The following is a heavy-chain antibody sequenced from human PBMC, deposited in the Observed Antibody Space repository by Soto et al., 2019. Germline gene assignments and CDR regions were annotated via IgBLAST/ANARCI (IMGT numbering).Heavy chain of an antibody. CDR2: IYYSGST. Sequence: TMCVTCTVAGGSISSGVCYWSWNRKHPGKGLEWIGYIYYSGSTYYNPSLKSRVTISVDTSKNQFSLKLSSVTAADTAVYYCARAPSDYDILTGYPNWFDPWGQGILVTVSS. V-gene: IGHV4-31*03. CDR3: ARAPSDYDILTGYPNWFDP. D-gene: IGHD3-9*01. CDR1: GGSISSGVCY. J-gene: IGHJ5*02.